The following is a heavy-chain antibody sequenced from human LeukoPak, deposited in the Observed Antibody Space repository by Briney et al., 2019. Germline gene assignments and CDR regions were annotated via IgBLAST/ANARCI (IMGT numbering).Heavy chain of an antibody. J-gene: IGHJ5*02. CDR2: ISYDGSNK. Sequence: GRSLRLSCAASGFTFSSYAMHWVRQAPGKGLEWVAFISYDGSNKYYADSVKGRFTISRDNSKNTLFLQMNSLRAEDTAVYYCAKCITVAGTSENNWFDPWGQGTLVTVSS. V-gene: IGHV3-30*04. CDR3: AKCITVAGTSENNWFDP. D-gene: IGHD6-19*01. CDR1: GFTFSSYA.